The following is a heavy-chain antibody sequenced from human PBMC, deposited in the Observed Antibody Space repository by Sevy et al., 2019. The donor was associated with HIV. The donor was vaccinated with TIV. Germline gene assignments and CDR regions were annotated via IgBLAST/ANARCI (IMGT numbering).Heavy chain of an antibody. J-gene: IGHJ3*02. V-gene: IGHV3-21*01. CDR3: ARRYCSLTSCYMHDAFDI. Sequence: GGSLRLSCAASGFTFSSYSMNWVRQAPGKGLEWVSSISDSSNYIYYADSVKGRFTISRDSAKNSLYLQMNSLRAEDTAVYYCARRYCSLTSCYMHDAFDIWGQGTMVTVSS. CDR2: ISDSSNYI. CDR1: GFTFSSYS. D-gene: IGHD2-2*02.